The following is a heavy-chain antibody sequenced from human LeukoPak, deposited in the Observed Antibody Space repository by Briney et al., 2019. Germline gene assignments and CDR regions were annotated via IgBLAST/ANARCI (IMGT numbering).Heavy chain of an antibody. CDR1: GGSISSYY. Sequence: SETLSLTCTVSGGSISSYYWSWIRQPPGKGLEWIGYIYYSGSTNYNPSLKSRVTISVDTSKNQFSLKLSSVTAADTAVYYCARGRYSSGWYIDYWGQGTLVTVSS. V-gene: IGHV4-59*01. D-gene: IGHD6-19*01. CDR3: ARGRYSSGWYIDY. CDR2: IYYSGST. J-gene: IGHJ4*02.